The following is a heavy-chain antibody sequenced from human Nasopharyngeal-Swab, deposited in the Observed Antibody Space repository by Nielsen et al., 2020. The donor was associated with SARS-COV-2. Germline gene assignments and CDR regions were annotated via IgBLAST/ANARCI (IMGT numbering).Heavy chain of an antibody. CDR3: ARDLNDCDGDCGGYDYYYYGMDV. V-gene: IGHV4-4*02. Sequence: WIRQPPGKGLEWIGEIYHSGSTNYNPSLKSRVTISVDKSKNQFSLKLSSVTAADTAVYYCARDLNDCDGDCGGYDYYYYGMDVWGQGTTVTVSS. J-gene: IGHJ6*02. CDR2: IYHSGST. D-gene: IGHD2-21*02.